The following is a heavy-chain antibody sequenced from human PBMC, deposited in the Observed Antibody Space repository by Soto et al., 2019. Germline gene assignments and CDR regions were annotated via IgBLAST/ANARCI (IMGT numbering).Heavy chain of an antibody. CDR1: DYTFTSYG. D-gene: IGHD3-16*02. CDR2: ISAYNGNT. J-gene: IGHJ4*02. Sequence: QVQLVQSGAEVKKPGASVKVSCKASDYTFTSYGISWVRQAPGQGLEWMGWISAYNGNTNYAQKLQGRVTMTTDTSTSTAYMELRSLRSDDTAVYYCAREIRGRLRLGELSYDYWGQGTLVTVSS. V-gene: IGHV1-18*01. CDR3: AREIRGRLRLGELSYDY.